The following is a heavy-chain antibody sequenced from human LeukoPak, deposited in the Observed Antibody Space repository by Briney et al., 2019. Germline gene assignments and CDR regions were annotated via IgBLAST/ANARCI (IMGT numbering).Heavy chain of an antibody. D-gene: IGHD6-13*01. Sequence: GGSLRLSCAASGFTFSSYGMHWVRQAPGKGLEWVAVIWYDGSNKYYADSVKGRFTISRDNSKNTLYLQMNSLRAEDTAVYYCARDTPPGAAAGSIYFDYWGQGTLVTVSS. J-gene: IGHJ4*02. V-gene: IGHV3-33*01. CDR1: GFTFSSYG. CDR3: ARDTPPGAAAGSIYFDY. CDR2: IWYDGSNK.